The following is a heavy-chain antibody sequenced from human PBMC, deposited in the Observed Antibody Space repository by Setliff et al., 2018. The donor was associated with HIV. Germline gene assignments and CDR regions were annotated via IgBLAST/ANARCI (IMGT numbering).Heavy chain of an antibody. CDR3: ARHAGVEDTAMEYFDC. V-gene: IGHV4-39*01. Sequence: PSETLSLTCSVSGASISRSTYSWGWIRQPPGKGLEWIGSISYTGSTDYTPSLKSRVTISVDTSKNQFSLKLNSVTAADTALYYCARHAGVEDTAMEYFDCWGQGTLVTVSS. CDR2: ISYTGST. J-gene: IGHJ4*02. D-gene: IGHD5-18*01. CDR1: GASISRSTYS.